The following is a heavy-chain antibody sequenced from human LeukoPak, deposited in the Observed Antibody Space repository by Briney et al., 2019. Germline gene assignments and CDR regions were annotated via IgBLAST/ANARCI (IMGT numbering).Heavy chain of an antibody. J-gene: IGHJ4*02. CDR1: GFTFSSYG. CDR3: AKDKHIVVVTATFDY. D-gene: IGHD2-21*02. V-gene: IGHV3-30*18. CDR2: ISYDGSNK. Sequence: GRSLRLSCAASGFTFSSYGMHWVRQAPGKGLEGVAVISYDGSNKYYADSVKGRFTISRDNSKNTLYLQMNSLRAEDTAVYYCAKDKHIVVVTATFDYWGQGTLVTVSS.